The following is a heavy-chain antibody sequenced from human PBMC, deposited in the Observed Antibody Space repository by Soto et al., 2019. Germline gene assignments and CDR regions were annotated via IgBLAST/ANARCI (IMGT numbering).Heavy chain of an antibody. V-gene: IGHV4-34*02. D-gene: IGHD4-17*01. CDR3: ARYYGGTVLDF. Sequence: QVQLQQWGAGLLKPSETLSLTCAVYGGSFSGYYWSWIRQPPGKGLEWIGKIDHIGSTNYNPSLNVRITISLXTSKNQFSLKLSSVTAADTAVYYCARYYGGTVLDFWGQGTLVTVSS. J-gene: IGHJ4*02. CDR2: IDHIGST. CDR1: GGSFSGYY.